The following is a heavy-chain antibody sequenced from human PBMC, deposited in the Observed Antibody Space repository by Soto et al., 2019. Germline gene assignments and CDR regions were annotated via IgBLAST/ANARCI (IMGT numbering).Heavy chain of an antibody. J-gene: IGHJ4*02. CDR3: AKAGPTSGYYYASDY. CDR1: GFTFNKHA. CDR2: ISARDDRT. Sequence: PGGSLRLSCAASGFTFNKHAMNWVRQAPGKGLEWVSAISARDDRTYYADSVKGRFTISRDNSKSTLYLQMNSLRAEDTAVYYCAKAGPTSGYYYASDYWGQGTLVTVSS. D-gene: IGHD3-22*01. V-gene: IGHV3-23*01.